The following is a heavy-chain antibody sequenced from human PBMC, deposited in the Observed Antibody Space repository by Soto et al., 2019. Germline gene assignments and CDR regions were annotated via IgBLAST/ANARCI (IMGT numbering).Heavy chain of an antibody. CDR1: VGSISISSYY. CDR2: IYYSGST. CDR3: ARHRASNWFDP. J-gene: IGHJ5*02. Sequence: SETLCITCIVSVGSISISSYYWGWIRQPPGKGLEWIGSIYYSGSTYYNPSLKSRVTISVDTSKNQFSLKLSSVTAADTAVFYCARHRASNWFDPWGQGTLVTVSS. V-gene: IGHV4-39*01. D-gene: IGHD5-12*01.